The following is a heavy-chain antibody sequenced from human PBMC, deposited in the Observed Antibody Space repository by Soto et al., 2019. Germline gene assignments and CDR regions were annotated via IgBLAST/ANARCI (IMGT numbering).Heavy chain of an antibody. CDR3: ANRRGYVRY. CDR2: ISGSGHMT. V-gene: IGHV3-23*01. Sequence: EVQLLESGGGLVQPGGSLRLACAASGFTFNIYAMSWVRQAPGKGLEWVSVISGSGHMTYYADAVKGRFTISRDNSKNTLYLQMNSLRVEDTAVYYCANRRGYVRYWGQGILVTVSS. J-gene: IGHJ4*02. D-gene: IGHD5-12*01. CDR1: GFTFNIYA.